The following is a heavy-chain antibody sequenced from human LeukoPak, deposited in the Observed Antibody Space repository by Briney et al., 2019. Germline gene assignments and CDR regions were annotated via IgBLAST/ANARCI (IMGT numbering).Heavy chain of an antibody. CDR3: ARQGHYYDTSAHYIRALDY. D-gene: IGHD3-22*01. Sequence: SETLSLTCTVSGGSISSYYWTWIRQPPGKRLEWIGNIYYTGSTSYNPSLKSRVTITVDMSKSQFALKLSSVTAADTAVYYCARQGHYYDTSAHYIRALDYWGQGTLVTVSS. CDR2: IYYTGST. J-gene: IGHJ4*02. V-gene: IGHV4-59*08. CDR1: GGSISSYY.